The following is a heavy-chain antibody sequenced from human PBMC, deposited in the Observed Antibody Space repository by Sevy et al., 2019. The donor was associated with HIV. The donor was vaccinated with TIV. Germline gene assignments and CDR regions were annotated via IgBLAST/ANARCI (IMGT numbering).Heavy chain of an antibody. J-gene: IGHJ1*01. CDR1: GFTFNAFS. CDR2: ISLDGGNQ. CDR3: ALERLSSNVAEYFQN. V-gene: IGHV3-30-3*01. D-gene: IGHD1-1*01. Sequence: GGSLRLSCAASGFTFNAFSMHWVHQAPGKGLEWVATISLDGGNQHYADSVRGRFTISRDNSQNALFLQMNSLRPDDTALYYCALERLSSNVAEYFQNWGQGALVTVSS.